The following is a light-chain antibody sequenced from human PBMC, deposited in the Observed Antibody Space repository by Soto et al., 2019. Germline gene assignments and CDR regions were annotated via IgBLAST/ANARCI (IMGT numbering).Light chain of an antibody. V-gene: IGKV3-20*01. CDR1: QSVRSN. CDR2: AAS. J-gene: IGKJ3*01. Sequence: EIVMMHSPATLSVSPWERATLSCRASQSVRSNLAWYHQRPGQAPRLLIYAASARATGIPDRFSGSGSGTDFTLTISRLEPEDFAVYYCQQYGSSPFTIGPGTKVDIK. CDR3: QQYGSSPFT.